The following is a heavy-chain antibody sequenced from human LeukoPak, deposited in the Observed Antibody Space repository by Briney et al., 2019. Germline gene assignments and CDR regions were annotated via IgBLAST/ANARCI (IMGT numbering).Heavy chain of an antibody. Sequence: KPSETLSLTCTVSGGSISSYYWSWIRQPPGKGLEWIGYIYYSGSTNYNPSLKSRVTISVDTSKNQFSLKLSSVTAADTAVYYCARDSGGYYYGTRKDDAFDIWGQGTMVTVSS. V-gene: IGHV4-59*01. CDR3: ARDSGGYYYGTRKDDAFDI. D-gene: IGHD3-22*01. CDR2: IYYSGST. CDR1: GGSISSYY. J-gene: IGHJ3*02.